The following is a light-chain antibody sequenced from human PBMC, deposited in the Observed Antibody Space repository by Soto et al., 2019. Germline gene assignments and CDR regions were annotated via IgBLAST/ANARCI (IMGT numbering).Light chain of an antibody. V-gene: IGKV3-15*01. J-gene: IGKJ4*01. CDR1: QSVSIN. CDR2: GAS. CDR3: QQYNSWPLT. Sequence: EIVMTQSPGTLSVSPGERATLSCRASQSVSINLAWYQQKPGQTPRLLIYGASTRATGIPARFSGSGSGTEFTLTISSLQSVDFAVYYCQQYNSWPLTFGGGTKV.